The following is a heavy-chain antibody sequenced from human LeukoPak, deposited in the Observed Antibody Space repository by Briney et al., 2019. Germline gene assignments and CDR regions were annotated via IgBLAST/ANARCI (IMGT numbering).Heavy chain of an antibody. D-gene: IGHD5-18*01. Sequence: PSETLSLTCTVSGGSISSGTYHWSWIRQPAGKGLEWIGRIYTSGSTDYNPSLKSRVTMSKDTSQNHFSLKLSSVTAADTAVYYCAREDVDTGSDCWGQGTLVTVST. CDR2: IYTSGST. J-gene: IGHJ4*02. V-gene: IGHV4-61*02. CDR1: GGSISSGTYH. CDR3: AREDVDTGSDC.